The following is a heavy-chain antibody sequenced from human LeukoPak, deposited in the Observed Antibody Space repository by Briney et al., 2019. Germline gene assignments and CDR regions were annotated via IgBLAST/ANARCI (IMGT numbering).Heavy chain of an antibody. J-gene: IGHJ6*02. V-gene: IGHV3-11*01. Sequence: TGGSLRLSCAASAFTFRDYYMSWIRQAPGKGLEWISYISTNGGAKYYADSVKGRFTISRDNTENSLFLQMDSLRAEDTAVYYCARFRLASSWPYGVDVWGQGTTVTVSS. D-gene: IGHD6-13*01. CDR1: AFTFRDYY. CDR3: ARFRLASSWPYGVDV. CDR2: ISTNGGAK.